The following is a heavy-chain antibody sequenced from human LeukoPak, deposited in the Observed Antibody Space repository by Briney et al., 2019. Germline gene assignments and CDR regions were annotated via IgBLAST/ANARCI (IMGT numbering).Heavy chain of an antibody. V-gene: IGHV1-69*02. CDR1: GGTFSSYT. CDR3: ASSVIRSGYPKYYFDY. CDR2: IIPILGIA. J-gene: IGHJ4*02. D-gene: IGHD3-3*01. Sequence: ASVKVSCKASGGTFSSYTISWVRQAPGQGLEWMGRIIPILGIANYAQKFQGRVTITADKSTSTAYMELSSLRSEDTAVYYCASSVIRSGYPKYYFDYWGQGTLVTVSS.